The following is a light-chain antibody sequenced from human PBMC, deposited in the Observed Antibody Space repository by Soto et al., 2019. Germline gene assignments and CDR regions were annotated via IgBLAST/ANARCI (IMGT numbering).Light chain of an antibody. V-gene: IGKV1-5*01. CDR1: QSISSW. CDR2: DAS. CDR3: QQYNSYPIT. Sequence: DIQMTQSPSTLSASVGDRVMITCRASQSISSWLAWYQQKPGKAPKLLIYDASSLESGVPSRFSGSGSGTEFTLTISSLQPDDFATYYCQQYNSYPITFGQGTRLEIK. J-gene: IGKJ5*01.